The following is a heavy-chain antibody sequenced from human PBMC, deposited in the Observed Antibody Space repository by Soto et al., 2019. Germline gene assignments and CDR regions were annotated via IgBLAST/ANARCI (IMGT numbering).Heavy chain of an antibody. D-gene: IGHD5-12*01. CDR1: GYTFTGYY. J-gene: IGHJ6*03. CDR2: INPNSGGT. V-gene: IGHV1-2*04. CDR3: ARETIVATTHYYYYYMDV. Sequence: QVQLVQSGAEVKKPGASVKVSCKASGYTFTGYYMHWVRQAPGQGLEWMGWINPNSGGTNYAQKFQGWVTMTRDTSISTAYMELSRLRSDDTAVYYCARETIVATTHYYYYYMDVWGKGTTVTVSS.